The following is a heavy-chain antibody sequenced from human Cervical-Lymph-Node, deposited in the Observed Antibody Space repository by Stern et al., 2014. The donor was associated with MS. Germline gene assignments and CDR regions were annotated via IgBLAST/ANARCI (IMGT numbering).Heavy chain of an antibody. J-gene: IGHJ2*01. CDR1: GYTFTTYF. Sequence: QVQLXXXGAEVKKPGASVKVSWKASGYTFTTYFIHWVRQDPGQGLEWIGIINPSGGTTNYAQNFQGRVTMTRDTSTSTVYMELSSLRSEDTAVYSCARGTYGDYDSANWYFDLWGRGTLVTVSS. V-gene: IGHV1-46*01. CDR3: ARGTYGDYDSANWYFDL. D-gene: IGHD4-17*01. CDR2: INPSGGTT.